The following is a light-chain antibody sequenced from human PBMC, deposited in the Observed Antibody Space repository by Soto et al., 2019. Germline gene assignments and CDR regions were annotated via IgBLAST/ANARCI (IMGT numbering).Light chain of an antibody. J-gene: IGKJ1*01. CDR1: QSVSSTY. V-gene: IGKV3-20*01. CDR3: QQYGSSRWT. CDR2: GA. Sequence: EIVLTQSPGTLSLSPGERATLSCRASQSVSSTYFAWLQQKAGQAPRLLIHGANSATGIPDRFSGSGSGTDFTLTISRLEPEDFAVYYCQQYGSSRWTFGQGTKVEIK.